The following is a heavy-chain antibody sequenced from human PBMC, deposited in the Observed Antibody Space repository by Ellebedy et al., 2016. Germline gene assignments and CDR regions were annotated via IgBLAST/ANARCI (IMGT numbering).Heavy chain of an antibody. V-gene: IGHV3-9*01. CDR3: AKDMGADSTSSDH. CDR1: GFTFDDYA. J-gene: IGHJ4*02. Sequence: GGSLRLXXAASGFTFDDYAMQWVRQRPGKGLEWVSGITWNSGATNYAESVKGRFTISRDNDRNSLYLQMNNLRPEDTAFYYCAKDMGADSTSSDHWGQGTLVTVSS. D-gene: IGHD3-22*01. CDR2: ITWNSGAT.